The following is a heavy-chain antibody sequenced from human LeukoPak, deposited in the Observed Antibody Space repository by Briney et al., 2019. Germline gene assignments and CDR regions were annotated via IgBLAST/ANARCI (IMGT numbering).Heavy chain of an antibody. CDR3: ARLQELGHRDPDS. J-gene: IGHJ4*02. D-gene: IGHD6-13*01. CDR1: GGTFSSYA. CDR2: INTYNGGA. V-gene: IGHV1-18*01. Sequence: VASVKVSCKASGGTFSSYAISWVRQAPGQGLEWMGGINTYNGGAKYAQNFQGRVTMTTDTSTTTAYMELRRLTPDDTAMYYCARLQELGHRDPDSWGQGTLVTVSS.